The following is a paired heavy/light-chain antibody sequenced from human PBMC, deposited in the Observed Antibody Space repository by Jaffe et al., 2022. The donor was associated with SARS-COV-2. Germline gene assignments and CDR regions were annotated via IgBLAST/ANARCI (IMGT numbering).Light chain of an antibody. CDR2: EGS. V-gene: IGLV2-23*03. CDR1: RSDVGSYNL. Sequence: QSALTQPASVSGSPGQSITISCTGTRSDVGSYNLVSWYQQYPGKAPKLMIYEGSKRPSGVSNRFSGSKSDNTASLTISGLQAEDEADYYCCAYAGSSTFSVVFGGGTKLTVL. CDR3: CAYAGSSTFSVV. J-gene: IGLJ2*01.
Heavy chain of an antibody. D-gene: IGHD2-8*01. CDR3: ARVGYCTDESCRTAGWYFDL. CDR2: IKKDGSEK. V-gene: IGHV3-7*01. J-gene: IGHJ2*01. Sequence: EVQLVASGGGLVQPGGSLRLSCAASGFTFSTYWMSWVRQAPGTGLEWVANIKKDGSEKFYVDSVKGRFTISRDNAKNSLYLQMNSLRAEDTALYYCARVGYCTDESCRTAGWYFDLWGRGTLVTVSS. CDR1: GFTFSTYW.